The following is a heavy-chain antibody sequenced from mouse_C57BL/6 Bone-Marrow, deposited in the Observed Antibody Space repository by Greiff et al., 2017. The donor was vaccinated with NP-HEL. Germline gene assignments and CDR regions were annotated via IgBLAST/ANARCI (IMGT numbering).Heavy chain of an antibody. Sequence: VQLQQSGAELVRPGTSVEVSCKASGYAFTNYLIEWVKQRPGQGLEWIGVINPGSGGTNYNEKFKGKATLTADKSSSTAYMQLSSLTSEDSAVYFCARKAAQARFAYWGQGTLVTVSA. D-gene: IGHD3-2*02. CDR2: INPGSGGT. CDR1: GYAFTNYL. CDR3: ARKAAQARFAY. J-gene: IGHJ3*01. V-gene: IGHV1-54*01.